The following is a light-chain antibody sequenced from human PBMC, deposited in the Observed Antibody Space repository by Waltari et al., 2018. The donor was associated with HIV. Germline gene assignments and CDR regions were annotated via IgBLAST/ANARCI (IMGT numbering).Light chain of an antibody. J-gene: IGKJ1*01. CDR3: QQYNNWST. V-gene: IGKV3-15*01. CDR2: GAS. Sequence: EIVMTQSPATLSVSPGERATLSCRASQSVSSNLAWYQQKPGQAPRLLIYGASTRATGIPARFSGSVSGTEFTLTISSLQSEDFAVYYCQQYNNWSTFGQGTKVEIK. CDR1: QSVSSN.